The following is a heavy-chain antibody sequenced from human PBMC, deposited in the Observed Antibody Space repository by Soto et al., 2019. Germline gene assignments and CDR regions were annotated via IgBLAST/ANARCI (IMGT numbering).Heavy chain of an antibody. V-gene: IGHV3-64D*06. CDR1: GFTFSSYA. J-gene: IGHJ3*02. CDR2: ISSNGGST. D-gene: IGHD6-19*01. Sequence: LRLSCSASGFTFSSYAMHWVRQAPGKGLEYVSAISSNGGSTYYADSVKGRFTISRDNSKNTLYLQMSSLRAEDTAVYYCVKVLQWLVLNDAFDIWGQGTMVTVSS. CDR3: VKVLQWLVLNDAFDI.